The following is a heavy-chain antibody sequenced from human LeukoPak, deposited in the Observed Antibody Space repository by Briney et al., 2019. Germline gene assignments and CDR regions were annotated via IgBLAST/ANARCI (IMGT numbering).Heavy chain of an antibody. Sequence: SETLSLTCTVSGGSISSSSYYWGWIRQPPGKGLEWIGSIYYSGSTYYNPSLKSRVTISVDTSKNQFSLKLSSVTAADTAVYYCARSNYDILTGYYWFDPWGQGTLVTVSS. CDR1: GGSISSSSYY. J-gene: IGHJ5*02. D-gene: IGHD3-9*01. V-gene: IGHV4-39*01. CDR3: ARSNYDILTGYYWFDP. CDR2: IYYSGST.